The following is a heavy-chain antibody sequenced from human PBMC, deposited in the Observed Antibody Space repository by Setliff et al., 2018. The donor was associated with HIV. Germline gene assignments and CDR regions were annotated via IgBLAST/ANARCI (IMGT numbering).Heavy chain of an antibody. J-gene: IGHJ4*02. V-gene: IGHV3-30*04. CDR2: ISYDGSNK. Sequence: PGGSLRLSCAASGFTFSSYAMHWVRQAPGKGLEWVAVISYDGSNKYYADSVKGRFTISRDNSKNTLYLQMNSLRAEDTAVYYCAREGHELRYFDWFRGPYYFDYWGQGTLVTVSS. D-gene: IGHD3-9*01. CDR3: AREGHELRYFDWFRGPYYFDY. CDR1: GFTFSSYA.